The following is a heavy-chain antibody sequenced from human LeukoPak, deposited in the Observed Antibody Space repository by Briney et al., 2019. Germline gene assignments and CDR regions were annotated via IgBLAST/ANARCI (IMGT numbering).Heavy chain of an antibody. CDR1: GGSISSYY. J-gene: IGHJ6*02. CDR2: IYTSGST. V-gene: IGHV4-4*07. D-gene: IGHD3-3*01. Sequence: SENLSLTCTVSGGSISSYYWSWIRQPAGQGLEWIGRIYTSGSTNYNPSLKSRVTMSVDTSKNQFSLKLSSVTAADTAVYYCARDYDFWSSNYYGMDVWGQGTTVTVSS. CDR3: ARDYDFWSSNYYGMDV.